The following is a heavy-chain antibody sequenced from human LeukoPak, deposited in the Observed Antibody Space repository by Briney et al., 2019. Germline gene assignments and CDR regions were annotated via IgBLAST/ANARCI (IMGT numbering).Heavy chain of an antibody. CDR2: IYHSGST. V-gene: IGHV4-4*02. CDR1: GGSISSSNW. Sequence: SGTLSLTCAVSGGSISSSNWWSWVRPPPGKGLEWIGEIYHSGSTNYNPSLKSRVTISVDKSKNQFSLKLSSVTAADTAVYYCARVPRYSSGWYLGGVSDPPLWGQGTLVTVSS. CDR3: ARVPRYSSGWYLGGVSDPPL. J-gene: IGHJ4*02. D-gene: IGHD6-19*01.